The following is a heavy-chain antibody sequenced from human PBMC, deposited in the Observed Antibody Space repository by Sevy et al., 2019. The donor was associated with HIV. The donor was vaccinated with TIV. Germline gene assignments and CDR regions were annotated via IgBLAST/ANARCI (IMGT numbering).Heavy chain of an antibody. D-gene: IGHD3-22*01. Sequence: GGSLRLSCAASGFTFSSYAMHWVRQAPGKGLEWVAVISYDGSNKYYADSVKGRFTISRDNSKNMLYLQMNSLRAEDTAVYYCARGLGLYYYNDSSGYSPDYFDYWGQGTLVTVSS. CDR2: ISYDGSNK. CDR3: ARGLGLYYYNDSSGYSPDYFDY. V-gene: IGHV3-30-3*01. J-gene: IGHJ4*02. CDR1: GFTFSSYA.